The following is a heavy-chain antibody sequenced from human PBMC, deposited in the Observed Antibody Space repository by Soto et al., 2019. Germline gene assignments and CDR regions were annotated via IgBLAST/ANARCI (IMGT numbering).Heavy chain of an antibody. D-gene: IGHD2-8*02. CDR3: ARHEGWTGPDQ. CDR2: IFHDGNT. J-gene: IGHJ5*02. V-gene: IGHV4-4*02. CDR1: GASIGSGGW. Sequence: KPSETLSLTCAVSGASIGSGGWWSWVRQPPGKGLEWIAEIFHDGNTNYSPSPKSRVTISVDKSQNQFSLNVYSVTAADTAVYYCARHEGWTGPDQWGQGTLVTVSS.